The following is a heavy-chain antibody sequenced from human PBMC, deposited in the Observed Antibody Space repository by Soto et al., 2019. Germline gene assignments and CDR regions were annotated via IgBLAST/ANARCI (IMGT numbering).Heavy chain of an antibody. CDR3: ARDAGGSMPVDY. V-gene: IGHV3-30*03. CDR2: ISYDGSNK. CDR1: EFTFSTYG. J-gene: IGHJ4*02. D-gene: IGHD2-2*01. Sequence: GGSLRLSCASSEFTFSTYGMRWVRQAPGKGLEWVAVISYDGSNKYYADSVKGRFTISRDNSKNTLYLQINSLRVEDTAVYFCARDAGGSMPVDYWGQGALVTVSS.